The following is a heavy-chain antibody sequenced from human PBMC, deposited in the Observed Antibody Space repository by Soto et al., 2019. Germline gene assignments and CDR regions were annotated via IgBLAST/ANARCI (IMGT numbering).Heavy chain of an antibody. Sequence: ASVKVSCKASGGTFSSYAISWVRQAPGQGLEWMGGIIPIFGTANYAQKFQGRVTITADESTGTAYMELSSLRSEDTAVYYCARDIGSSWAYNWFDPWGQGTLVTVSS. CDR3: ARDIGSSWAYNWFDP. CDR2: IIPIFGTA. CDR1: GGTFSSYA. J-gene: IGHJ5*02. D-gene: IGHD6-13*01. V-gene: IGHV1-69*13.